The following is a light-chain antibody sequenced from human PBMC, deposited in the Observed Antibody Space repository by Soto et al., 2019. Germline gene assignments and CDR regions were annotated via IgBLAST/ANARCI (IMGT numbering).Light chain of an antibody. CDR2: GAS. J-gene: IGKJ5*01. V-gene: IGKV3-20*01. CDR3: QQYGSSPIT. Sequence: EIVLTQSPGTLSLSPGERATLSCRASQSVSSSYLAWYQQKPGQAPRLLIHGASSRATGIPDRIGGSGSGTDFTLTISRLEPEDFAVYYCQQYGSSPITFGQGTRLEIK. CDR1: QSVSSSY.